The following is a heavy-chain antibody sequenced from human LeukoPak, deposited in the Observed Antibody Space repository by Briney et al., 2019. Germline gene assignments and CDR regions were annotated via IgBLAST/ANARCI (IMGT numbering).Heavy chain of an antibody. CDR2: INSDESIT. J-gene: IGHJ4*02. CDR3: ARGLVPGFLDY. V-gene: IGHV3-74*01. Sequence: GGSLRLSCAASGFTFSSSWMYWVRQAPGKGLVCVSRINSDESITTYADSVKGRFTISRDNAKNTLYLQMNSLRAEDTAVYYCARGLVPGFLDYWGQGTPVTVSS. CDR1: GFTFSSSW. D-gene: IGHD4-11*01.